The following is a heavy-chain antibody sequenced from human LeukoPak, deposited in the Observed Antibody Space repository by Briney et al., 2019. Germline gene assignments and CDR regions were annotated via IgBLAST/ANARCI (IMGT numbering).Heavy chain of an antibody. J-gene: IGHJ4*02. D-gene: IGHD6-19*01. CDR3: ARGQQWLEAFDY. CDR2: INPNSGGT. Sequence: ASVKVSCKASGYTFTGYYMHWVRQAPGQGLEWMGWINPNSGGTNYAQKFQGRVTMTRDTSISTAYMELSRLRFDDTGVYYCARGQQWLEAFDYWGLGTLVTVSS. V-gene: IGHV1-2*02. CDR1: GYTFTGYY.